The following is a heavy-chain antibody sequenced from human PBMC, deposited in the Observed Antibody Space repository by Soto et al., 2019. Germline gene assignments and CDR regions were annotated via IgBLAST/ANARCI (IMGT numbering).Heavy chain of an antibody. V-gene: IGHV1-2*02. D-gene: IGHD6-25*01. CDR1: GYTFIGYY. J-gene: IGHJ6*02. Sequence: ASVKVSCKASGYTFIGYYMHWVRQAPGQGLEWMGWINPNSGDTNYAEKFQGRVTMTRDTSISTAYMELNSLRSDDTAVYYCASFYSSGRGEYYYYGMDVWGQGATVTVSS. CDR3: ASFYSSGRGEYYYYGMDV. CDR2: INPNSGDT.